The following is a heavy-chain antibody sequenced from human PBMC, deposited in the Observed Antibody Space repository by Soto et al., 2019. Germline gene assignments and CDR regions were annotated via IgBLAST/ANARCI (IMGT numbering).Heavy chain of an antibody. CDR3: ARGFHGGEGY. J-gene: IGHJ4*02. CDR2: INHSGST. D-gene: IGHD3-10*01. CDR1: GGSFSGYY. Sequence: ASETLSLTCAVYGGSFSGYYWSWIRQPPGKGLEWIGEINHSGSTNYNPSLKSRVTISVDTSKNQFSLKLSSVTAADTAVYYCARGFHGGEGYWGQGTLVTVSS. V-gene: IGHV4-34*01.